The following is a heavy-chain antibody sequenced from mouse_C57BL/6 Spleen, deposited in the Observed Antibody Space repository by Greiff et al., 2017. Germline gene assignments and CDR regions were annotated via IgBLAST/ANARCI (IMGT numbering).Heavy chain of an antibody. CDR3: ARYPSTMVTTGAMDY. D-gene: IGHD2-2*01. J-gene: IGHJ4*01. V-gene: IGHV1-69*01. CDR2: IDPSDSYT. CDR1: GYTFTSYW. Sequence: QVQLQQPGAELVMPGASVKLSCKASGYTFTSYWMHWVKQRPGQGLEWIGEIDPSDSYTNYNQKFKGKSTLTVDKSSSTAYMQPSSLTSGDSAVYYCARYPSTMVTTGAMDYWGQGTSVTVSS.